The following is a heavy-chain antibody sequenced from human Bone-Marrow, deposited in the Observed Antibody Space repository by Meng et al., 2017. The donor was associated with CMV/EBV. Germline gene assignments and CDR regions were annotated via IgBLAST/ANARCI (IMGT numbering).Heavy chain of an antibody. CDR3: ARDRCLYYYGVYYYYGMDV. J-gene: IGHJ6*02. D-gene: IGHD3-10*01. CDR1: GGSISSYY. Sequence: SETLSLTCTVSGGSISSYYWSWIRQPPGKGLEWIGYIYYSGSTNYNPSLKSRVTISVDTSKNQFSLKLSSVTAADTVVYYCARDRCLYYYGVYYYYGMDVWGQGTTVTVSS. V-gene: IGHV4-59*01. CDR2: IYYSGST.